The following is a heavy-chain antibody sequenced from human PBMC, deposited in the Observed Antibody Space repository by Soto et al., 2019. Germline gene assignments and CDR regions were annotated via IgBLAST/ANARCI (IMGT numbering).Heavy chain of an antibody. V-gene: IGHV4-59*01. CDR1: GGSISSYY. Sequence: QVQLQESGPGLVKPSETLSLTCTVSGGSISSYYWSWIRQPPGKGLEWIGYIYCSGSTNHNPSLKSRVTISVDTSKNQFSLKLSSVTAADTAVYYCARGYSSSWYSDYWGQGTLVIVSS. CDR2: IYCSGST. D-gene: IGHD6-13*01. CDR3: ARGYSSSWYSDY. J-gene: IGHJ4*02.